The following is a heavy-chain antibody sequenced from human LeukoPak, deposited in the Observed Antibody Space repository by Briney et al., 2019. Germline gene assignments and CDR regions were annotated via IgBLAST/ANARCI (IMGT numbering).Heavy chain of an antibody. V-gene: IGHV4-59*01. CDR2: IHYTGST. J-gene: IGHJ5*02. Sequence: SETLSLTCTVSGGSINSCYWSWIREPPGKGLECVGDIHYTGSTNYNPSLKRRVTISVDTSKNQFSLKLSSVTAADTAIYYCARGGYYGSGNDFRFDPWGQGTLVTVSS. CDR1: GGSINSCY. CDR3: ARGGYYGSGNDFRFDP. D-gene: IGHD3-10*01.